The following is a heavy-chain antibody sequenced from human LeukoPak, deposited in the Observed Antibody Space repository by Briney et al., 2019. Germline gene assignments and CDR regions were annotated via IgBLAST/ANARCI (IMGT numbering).Heavy chain of an antibody. CDR3: ARGLRALYDGVGLLDFDY. Sequence: ASVKVSCKASGYTFTSYDINWVRQATEQGLEWMGWMNPNSGNTGYAQKFQGRVTITRNTSISTAYMELSSLRSEDTAVYYCARGLRALYDGVGLLDFDYWGQGTLVTVSS. J-gene: IGHJ4*02. D-gene: IGHD2-8*01. CDR1: GYTFTSYD. CDR2: MNPNSGNT. V-gene: IGHV1-8*03.